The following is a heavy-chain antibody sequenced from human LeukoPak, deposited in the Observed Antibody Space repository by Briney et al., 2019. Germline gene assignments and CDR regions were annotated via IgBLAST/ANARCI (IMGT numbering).Heavy chain of an antibody. CDR1: TCSISSYY. CDR2: IYYSGTT. V-gene: IGHV4-59*01. CDR3: ARVPRSYYYYYYMDV. Sequence: SETLSLTCTVSTCSISSYYWSWIRQPPGKALEWIGFIYYSGTTNYNPSLKSRVTMSADTSKNQFSLKLSSVTAADTAVYYCARVPRSYYYYYYMDVWGKGTTVTVSS. J-gene: IGHJ6*03.